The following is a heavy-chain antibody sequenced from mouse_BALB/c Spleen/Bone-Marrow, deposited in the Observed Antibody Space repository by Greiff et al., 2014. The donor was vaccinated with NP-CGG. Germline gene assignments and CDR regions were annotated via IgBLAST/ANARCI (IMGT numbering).Heavy chain of an antibody. J-gene: IGHJ3*01. D-gene: IGHD2-3*01. V-gene: IGHV1S29*02. CDR3: ARGWLLSWFAY. Sequence: EVQLQQSGPELVKPGASVKISCKASGYTFTDYNMLWVKQSHGRSLEWIGYIYPYNGGTGYNQKFKSKATLTVDNSSSTAYMELRSLTSEDSAVYYCARGWLLSWFAYWGQGTLVTVSA. CDR2: IYPYNGGT. CDR1: GYTFTDYN.